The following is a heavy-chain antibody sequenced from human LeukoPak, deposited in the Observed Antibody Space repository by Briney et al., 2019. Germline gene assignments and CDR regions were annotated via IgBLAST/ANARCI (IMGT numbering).Heavy chain of an antibody. CDR3: ATEEREWELLPLGY. Sequence: SXXAXXYTFXXXYMHWVRQAPGQGLEWMGWINPNSGGTNYAQKFQGRVTMTRDTSISTAYMELSRLRSDDTAVYYCATEEREWELLPLGYWGQGTLVTVSS. D-gene: IGHD1-26*01. J-gene: IGHJ4*02. V-gene: IGHV1-2*02. CDR1: XYTFXXXY. CDR2: INPNSGGT.